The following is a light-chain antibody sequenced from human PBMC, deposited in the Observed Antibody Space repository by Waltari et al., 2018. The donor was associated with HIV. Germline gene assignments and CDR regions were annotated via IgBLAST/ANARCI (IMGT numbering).Light chain of an antibody. Sequence: DIQMTQSPSSLSASVGDRVTITCRASQRINNLLNWYQQTPGKAPKLLISSASTLQSGFSSRFSGSGYGTDFTLTISNLQAEDFATYYCQQSYSSPRTFGQGTKVEIK. J-gene: IGKJ1*01. CDR1: QRINNL. CDR2: SAS. CDR3: QQSYSSPRT. V-gene: IGKV1-39*01.